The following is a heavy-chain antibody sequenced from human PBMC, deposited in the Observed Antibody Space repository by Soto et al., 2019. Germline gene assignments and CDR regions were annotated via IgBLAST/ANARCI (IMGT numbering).Heavy chain of an antibody. Sequence: PSETLSLTCAVSGGSISSSNWWGWVRQPPGKGLEWIGYIYYSGSTNYNPSLKSRVTISVDTSKNQFSLKLSSVTAADTAVYYCARAIRFLEWFPPTIDYWGHATLVTVSS. CDR2: IYYSGST. CDR1: GGSISSSNW. CDR3: ARAIRFLEWFPPTIDY. D-gene: IGHD3-3*01. J-gene: IGHJ4*01. V-gene: IGHV4-4*02.